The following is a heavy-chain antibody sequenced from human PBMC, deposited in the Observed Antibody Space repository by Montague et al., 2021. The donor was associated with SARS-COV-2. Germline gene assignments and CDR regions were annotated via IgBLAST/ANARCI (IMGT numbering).Heavy chain of an antibody. D-gene: IGHD2-8*02. J-gene: IGHJ5*02. CDR3: ARHYPVGGVQP. CDR1: GGSISSYY. V-gene: IGHV4-59*08. CDR2: IYYSGST. Sequence: SETLSLTCTVSGGSISSYYWSWIRQPPGKGPEWIGDIYYSGSTNYNPSLKSRVTISVDTSKNQFSLKLSSVTAADTAVYYCARHYPVGGVQPWGQGTLVTVSS.